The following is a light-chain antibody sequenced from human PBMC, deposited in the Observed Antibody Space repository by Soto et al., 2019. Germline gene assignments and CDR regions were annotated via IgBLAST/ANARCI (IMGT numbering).Light chain of an antibody. J-gene: IGKJ5*01. CDR3: QQLNSYPQVT. V-gene: IGKV1-9*01. CDR1: QDISNY. CDR2: AAS. Sequence: DIQMTQSPSSLSASVGDRVTITCQASQDISNYLNWYQQKPGKAPKLLIYAASTLQSGVPSRFSGSGSGTEFTLTISSLQPEDFATYYCQQLNSYPQVTFGQGTRLEIK.